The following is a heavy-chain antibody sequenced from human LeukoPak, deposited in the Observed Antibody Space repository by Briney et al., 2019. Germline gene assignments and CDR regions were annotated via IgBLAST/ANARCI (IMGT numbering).Heavy chain of an antibody. Sequence: SETLSLTCAVSGGSISSSNWWSWVRQPPGKGLEWIGEIYHSGSTNYNPSLKSRVTISVDKSKNQFSLKLSSVTAADTAVYYCARFSHRYCSGGSCHTFYYYYGVDVWGQGTTVTVSS. J-gene: IGHJ6*02. V-gene: IGHV4-4*02. CDR2: IYHSGST. D-gene: IGHD2-15*01. CDR3: ARFSHRYCSGGSCHTFYYYYGVDV. CDR1: GGSISSSNW.